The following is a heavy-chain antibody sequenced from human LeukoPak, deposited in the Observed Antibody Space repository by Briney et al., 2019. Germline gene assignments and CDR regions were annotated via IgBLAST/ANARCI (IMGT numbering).Heavy chain of an antibody. CDR1: GFTFSSYS. CDR2: ISSSSSYI. J-gene: IGHJ6*02. Sequence: PGGSLTLSCSASGFTFSSYSMNWVRQPPAKGLEWVSSISSSSSYIYYAHSVKGRFTISRDNAKNSLYPQMNSLRAGDTAVYYCARGIKEKQWPPRSMDVWRQGTTVTVSS. D-gene: IGHD6-19*01. CDR3: ARGIKEKQWPPRSMDV. V-gene: IGHV3-21*01.